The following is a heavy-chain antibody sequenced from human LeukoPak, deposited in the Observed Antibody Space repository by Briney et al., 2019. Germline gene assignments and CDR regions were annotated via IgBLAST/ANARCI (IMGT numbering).Heavy chain of an antibody. V-gene: IGHV5-51*01. D-gene: IGHD2-2*01. CDR2: INPGDSDT. CDR3: ARTTYANSPYHFDF. J-gene: IGHJ4*02. CDR1: GYSFPNYW. Sequence: GESLKISCQGSGYSFPNYWIGWVRQMPGKGLKWLGLINPGDSDTRYSPSFQGQVTISADKSIRTAYLQWSSLKASDTAMDYCARTTYANSPYHFDFWGQGTLVTVSS.